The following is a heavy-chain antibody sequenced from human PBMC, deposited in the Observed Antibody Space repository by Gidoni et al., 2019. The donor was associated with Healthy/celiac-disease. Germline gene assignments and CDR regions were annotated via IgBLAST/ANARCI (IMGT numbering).Heavy chain of an antibody. CDR1: GFTFSSYG. V-gene: IGHV3-33*01. CDR3: ARSYGSGYYYYGMDV. D-gene: IGHD3-10*01. Sequence: QVQLVESGGGVVQPGRSLRLSCAASGFTFSSYGMHWVRQAPGKGLEWVAVIWYDGSNKYYADSVKGRFTISRDNSKNTLYLQMNSLRAEDTAVYYCARSYGSGYYYYGMDVWGQGTTVTVSS. J-gene: IGHJ6*02. CDR2: IWYDGSNK.